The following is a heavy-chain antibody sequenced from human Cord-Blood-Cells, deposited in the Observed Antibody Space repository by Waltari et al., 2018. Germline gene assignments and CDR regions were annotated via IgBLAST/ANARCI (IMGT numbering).Heavy chain of an antibody. CDR3: ARATYCSSTSCYFDY. CDR2: IIPIFGTA. Sequence: QVQLVQSGAEVKKPGSSVTVSCKASGGTFSSYAISWVRQAPGQGLEWMGGIIPIFGTANYAQKFQGRVTITADESTSTAYMELSSLRSEDTAVYYCARATYCSSTSCYFDYWGQGTLVTVSS. V-gene: IGHV1-69*01. D-gene: IGHD2-2*01. CDR1: GGTFSSYA. J-gene: IGHJ4*02.